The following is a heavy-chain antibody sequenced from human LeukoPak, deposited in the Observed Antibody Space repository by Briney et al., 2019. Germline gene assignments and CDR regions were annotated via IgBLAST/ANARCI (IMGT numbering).Heavy chain of an antibody. D-gene: IGHD5-18*01. Sequence: GGSLRLSCAVSGFTVSSNYMNWVRQAPGKGLEWVSVIYSGGTTYYADSVKGRFTISRDNSKNTLYLQMNSLRAEDTAVYYCAKDDVDTAMVPTGYWGQGTLVTVSS. CDR3: AKDDVDTAMVPTGY. CDR2: IYSGGTT. V-gene: IGHV3-53*01. CDR1: GFTVSSNY. J-gene: IGHJ4*02.